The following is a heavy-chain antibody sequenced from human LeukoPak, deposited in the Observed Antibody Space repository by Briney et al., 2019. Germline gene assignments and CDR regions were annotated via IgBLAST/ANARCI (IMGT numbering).Heavy chain of an antibody. CDR2: IYPGDSDT. D-gene: IGHD2-2*02. Sequence: GESLKISCKGFGYSFTSYWIGWVRQMPGKGLEWKGIIYPGDSDTRYRPSFQGQVTISADKSISTAYLQWSSLKASDTAMYYCASHRKQGFCTSTSCYTLDDAFDIWGQGTMVTVSS. J-gene: IGHJ3*02. CDR1: GYSFTSYW. V-gene: IGHV5-51*01. CDR3: ASHRKQGFCTSTSCYTLDDAFDI.